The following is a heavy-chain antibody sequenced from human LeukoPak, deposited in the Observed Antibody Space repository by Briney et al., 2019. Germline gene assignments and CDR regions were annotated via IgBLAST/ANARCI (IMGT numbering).Heavy chain of an antibody. V-gene: IGHV1-69*06. D-gene: IGHD3-10*01. CDR1: GGTFSSYA. CDR3: ARDLESRLLWFGELSYYYMDV. Sequence: ASVKVSCKASGGTFSSYAISWVRQAPGQGLEWMGGIIPIFGTANYAQKFQGRVTITADKSTSTAYMELSSLRSEDTAVYYCARDLESRLLWFGELSYYYMDVWGKGTTVTVSS. CDR2: IIPIFGTA. J-gene: IGHJ6*03.